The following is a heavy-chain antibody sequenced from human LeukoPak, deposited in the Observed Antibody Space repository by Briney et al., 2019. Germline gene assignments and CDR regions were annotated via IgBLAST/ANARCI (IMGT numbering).Heavy chain of an antibody. CDR2: IYYSGST. Sequence: PSETLSLTCAVSGGSISSYYWSWIRQPPGKGLEWIGYIYYSGSTNYNPSLKSRVTISVDTSKNQFSVKLSSVTAADTAVYYCARGLGYYDSSGYGYNWFDPWGQGTLVTVSS. D-gene: IGHD3-22*01. CDR1: GGSISSYY. J-gene: IGHJ5*02. V-gene: IGHV4-59*01. CDR3: ARGLGYYDSSGYGYNWFDP.